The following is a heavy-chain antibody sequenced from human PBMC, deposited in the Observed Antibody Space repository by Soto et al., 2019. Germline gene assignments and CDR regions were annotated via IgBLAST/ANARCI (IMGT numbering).Heavy chain of an antibody. CDR1: GGSFSGYY. CDR3: ARAQPYYDFWSGYYSSRYYFDY. J-gene: IGHJ4*02. V-gene: IGHV4-34*01. Sequence: SETLSLTCAVYGGSFSGYYWSWIRQPPGKGLEWIGEINHSGSTNYNPSLKSRVTISVDTSKNQFSLKLSSVTAADTAVYYCARAQPYYDFWSGYYSSRYYFDYWGQGTLVTVS. CDR2: INHSGST. D-gene: IGHD3-3*01.